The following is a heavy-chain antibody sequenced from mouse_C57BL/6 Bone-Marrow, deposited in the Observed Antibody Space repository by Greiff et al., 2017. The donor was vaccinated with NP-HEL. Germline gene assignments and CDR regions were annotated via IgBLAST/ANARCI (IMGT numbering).Heavy chain of an antibody. Sequence: QVQLQQPGAELVMPGASVKLSCKASGYTFTSYWMHWVKQRPGQGLEWIGEIDPSDSYTNYNQKFKGKSTLTVDKSSSPAYMQLSSLTSEDSAVYYCARFITTVVGVYYFDYWGQGTTLTVSS. D-gene: IGHD1-1*01. CDR3: ARFITTVVGVYYFDY. J-gene: IGHJ2*01. CDR1: GYTFTSYW. V-gene: IGHV1-69*01. CDR2: IDPSDSYT.